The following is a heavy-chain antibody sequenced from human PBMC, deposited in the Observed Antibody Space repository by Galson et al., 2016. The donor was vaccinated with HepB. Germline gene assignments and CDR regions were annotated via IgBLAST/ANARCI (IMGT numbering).Heavy chain of an antibody. CDR3: AGGTAAAGFGQ. CDR1: GDSVTSNSGA. J-gene: IGHJ4*02. D-gene: IGHD6-25*01. Sequence: CAISGDSVTSNSGAWNWNRQSPPRGLEWLGRTYYRSKRYYDYAVSVKSRITIHPDTANNQLSLQLNPVTPEDTAIYYCAGGTAAAGFGQWGQGTLVTVSS. CDR2: TYYRSKRYY. V-gene: IGHV6-1*01.